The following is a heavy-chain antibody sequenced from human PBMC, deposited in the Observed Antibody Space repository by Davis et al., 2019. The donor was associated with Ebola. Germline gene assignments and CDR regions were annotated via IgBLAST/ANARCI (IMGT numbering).Heavy chain of an antibody. J-gene: IGHJ5*02. D-gene: IGHD3-3*01. CDR3: ARSVLRFLRAGFDP. CDR2: INHSGST. Sequence: MPSETLSLTCAVYGGSFSGYYWSWIRQPPGKGLEWIGEINHSGSTNYNPSLKSRATISVDTSKNQFSLKLSSVTAADTAVYYCARSVLRFLRAGFDPWGQGTLVTVSS. V-gene: IGHV4-34*01. CDR1: GGSFSGYY.